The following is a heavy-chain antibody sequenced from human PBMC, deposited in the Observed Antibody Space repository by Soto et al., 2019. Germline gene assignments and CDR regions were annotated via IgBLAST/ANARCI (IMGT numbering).Heavy chain of an antibody. CDR2: TYYRSKWYN. J-gene: IGHJ5*02. D-gene: IGHD6-19*01. V-gene: IGHV6-1*01. Sequence: PSQTLSLTCAISGDSVSSNSAAWNWIRQSPSRSLEWLGRTYYRSKWYNDYAVSVKSRITINPDTSKNQFSLQLNSVTPEDTAVYFCARGLSSGRNNWFDPWGQGTLVTVAS. CDR1: GDSVSSNSAA. CDR3: ARGLSSGRNNWFDP.